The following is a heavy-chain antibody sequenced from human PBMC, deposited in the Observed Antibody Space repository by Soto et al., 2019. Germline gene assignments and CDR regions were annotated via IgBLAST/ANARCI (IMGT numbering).Heavy chain of an antibody. CDR2: INHSGST. J-gene: IGHJ6*02. D-gene: IGHD2-2*01. CDR3: ARAMRYCSSTSCYYYGMDV. Sequence: SETLSVTCAVDGVSISCYYLSWISKPPGKGLEWIGEINHSGSTNYNPSLKSRVTIPVDTSKNQFSLKLSSVTAADTAVYYCARAMRYCSSTSCYYYGMDVWGQGTTVTVSS. V-gene: IGHV4-34*01. CDR1: GVSISCYY.